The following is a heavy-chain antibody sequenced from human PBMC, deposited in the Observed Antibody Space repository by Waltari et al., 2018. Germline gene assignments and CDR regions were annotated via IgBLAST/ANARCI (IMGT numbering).Heavy chain of an antibody. J-gene: IGHJ3*02. V-gene: IGHV4-38-2*01. D-gene: IGHD3-10*01. Sequence: QVQLQESGPGLVKPSETLSLTFAVSGYSISSGYYWGWIRQPPGKGLEWIGSIYHSGSTSYNPSLKSRVTISVDTSKNQFSLKLSSVTAADTAVYYCARRRSGAFDIWGQGTMVTVSS. CDR3: ARRRSGAFDI. CDR2: IYHSGST. CDR1: GYSISSGYY.